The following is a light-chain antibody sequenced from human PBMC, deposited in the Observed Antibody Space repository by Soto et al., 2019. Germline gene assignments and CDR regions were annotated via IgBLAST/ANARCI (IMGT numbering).Light chain of an antibody. Sequence: EIVLTQSPGTLSLSPGERAILSCRASQSVTGSYLAWYQQKPGQAPRLLIYGASSRATGIPDRFSGSESGTAFTLTIARLEPEDFAVYYCQQYGGSPRTFGQGTKVEMK. CDR1: QSVTGSY. CDR3: QQYGGSPRT. CDR2: GAS. J-gene: IGKJ1*01. V-gene: IGKV3-20*01.